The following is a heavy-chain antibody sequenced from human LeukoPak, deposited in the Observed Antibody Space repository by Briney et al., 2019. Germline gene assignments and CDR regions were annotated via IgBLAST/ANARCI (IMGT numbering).Heavy chain of an antibody. CDR3: ARHDSYDSSGYYSGYFQH. CDR1: GGSISSYY. Sequence: SETLSHTCTVSGGSISSYYWSWIRQPPGKGLEWIGYIYYSGSTNYNPSLKSRVTISVDTSKKQFSLKLSSVTAADTAVYYCARHDSYDSSGYYSGYFQHWGQGTLVTVSS. J-gene: IGHJ1*01. V-gene: IGHV4-59*08. D-gene: IGHD3-22*01. CDR2: IYYSGST.